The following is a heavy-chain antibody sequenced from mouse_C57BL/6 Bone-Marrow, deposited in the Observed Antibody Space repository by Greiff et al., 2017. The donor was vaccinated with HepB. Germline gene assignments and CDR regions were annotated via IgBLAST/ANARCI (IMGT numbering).Heavy chain of an antibody. D-gene: IGHD1-1*01. V-gene: IGHV14-4*01. Sequence: EVQLQQSGAELVRPGASVKLSCTASGFNIKDDYMHWVKQRPEQGLEWIGWIDPENGDTEYASKFQGKATITADTSSNTAYLQLSSLTSEDTVVYYCTTYYGSSYYFDYWGQGTTLTVSS. J-gene: IGHJ2*01. CDR2: IDPENGDT. CDR1: GFNIKDDY. CDR3: TTYYGSSYYFDY.